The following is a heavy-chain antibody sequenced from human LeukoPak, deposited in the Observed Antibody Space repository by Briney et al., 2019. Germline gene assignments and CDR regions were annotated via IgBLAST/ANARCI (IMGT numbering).Heavy chain of an antibody. CDR2: LSSSSSYI. Sequence: PGGSLRLSCAASGFTFSSYSMNWVRQAPGKGLEWVSSLSSSSSYIDYADSVKGRFTISRDNAKNSLYLQMNSLRVEDTAIYYCATFSPYFESWGQGTLVTVSS. J-gene: IGHJ4*02. CDR1: GFTFSSYS. V-gene: IGHV3-21*01. CDR3: ATFSPYFES.